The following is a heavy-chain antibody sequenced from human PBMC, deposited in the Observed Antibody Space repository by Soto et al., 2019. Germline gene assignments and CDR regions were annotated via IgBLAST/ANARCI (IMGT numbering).Heavy chain of an antibody. D-gene: IGHD3-10*01. V-gene: IGHV4-30-4*01. CDR3: ARAQGSGFLVS. CDR2: IYYSANT. J-gene: IGHJ4*02. Sequence: QVQLQESGPGLVKPSQTLSLTCTFSGGSISSGGYYWSWIRQPPGKGLEWIGYIYYSANTYYNPSPKSRVTISVAPSKNQFSLKLSSVTAADTAVYYCARAQGSGFLVSWGQGTLVTVSS. CDR1: GGSISSGGYY.